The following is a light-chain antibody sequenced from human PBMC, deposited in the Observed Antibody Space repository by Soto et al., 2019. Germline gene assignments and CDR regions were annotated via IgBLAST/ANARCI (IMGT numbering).Light chain of an antibody. V-gene: IGKV3-15*01. Sequence: EIVMTQSPATLSVSPGERATLSCWASQSVYTTLAWYQQKPGQAPRFLIYGASTRATGIPARFSGTGSATEFTLTISSLQSEDSAVYYCQQYNKWPLTFGGGTKVEI. CDR2: GAS. J-gene: IGKJ4*01. CDR1: QSVYTT. CDR3: QQYNKWPLT.